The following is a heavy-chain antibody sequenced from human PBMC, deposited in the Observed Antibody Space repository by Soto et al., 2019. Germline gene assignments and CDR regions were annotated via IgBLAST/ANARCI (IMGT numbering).Heavy chain of an antibody. CDR3: ARGAPPADY. CDR2: ISAYNGNK. Sequence: QVQLVQSGAEVKKPGASVKVSCKASGYTFTNYGISWVRQAPGQGLEWMGWISAYNGNKKYAQKGQGRVTMTTDTATSTANMELRSLRSDGTAVYCCARGAPPADYWGQGTLVTVSS. CDR1: GYTFTNYG. V-gene: IGHV1-18*01. J-gene: IGHJ4*02.